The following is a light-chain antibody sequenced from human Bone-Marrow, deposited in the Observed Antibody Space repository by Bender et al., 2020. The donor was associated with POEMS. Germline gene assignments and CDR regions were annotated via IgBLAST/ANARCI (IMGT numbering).Light chain of an antibody. CDR2: ANT. CDR3: QSYDTSLSGYV. J-gene: IGLJ3*02. CDR1: SSNVGAGYD. Sequence: QSVLTQPPSVSGALGQRVTISCTGSSSNVGAGYDVHWYQQLPRTAPRLLIYANTGRHSGVSDRFSGSKSGTSVSLAITGLQAEDEADYYCQSYDTSLSGYVFGGGTKLTVL. V-gene: IGLV1-40*01.